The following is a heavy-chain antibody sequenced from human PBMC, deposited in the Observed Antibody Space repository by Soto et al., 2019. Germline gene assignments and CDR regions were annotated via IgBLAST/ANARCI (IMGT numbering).Heavy chain of an antibody. J-gene: IGHJ5*02. Sequence: GGSLRLSCAASGFTFSSYAMHWVRQAPGKGLEWVAVISYDGSNKYYADSVKGRFTISRDNAKNSLYLQMNSLRDEDTAVYYCAREAIAVLNWFDPWGQGTLVTVSS. CDR1: GFTFSSYA. CDR3: AREAIAVLNWFDP. D-gene: IGHD6-19*01. V-gene: IGHV3-30-3*01. CDR2: ISYDGSNK.